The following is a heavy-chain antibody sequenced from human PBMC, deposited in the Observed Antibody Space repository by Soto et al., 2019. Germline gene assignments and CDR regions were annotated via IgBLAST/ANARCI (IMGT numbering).Heavy chain of an antibody. CDR2: IDSSGEK. Sequence: QVTLKESGPVLVNPTETLTLRCTVSGLSITDSEMGVSWIRQPPGQPLEWLAHIDSSGEKSYRTFLKSRLAISKDTTKSQIGLTMTNMDPADTATYYCARSHLAVAVSPWFDPWGQGIPVTVSS. CDR3: ARSHLAVAVSPWFDP. J-gene: IGHJ5*02. D-gene: IGHD6-19*01. CDR1: GLSITDSEMG. V-gene: IGHV2-26*01.